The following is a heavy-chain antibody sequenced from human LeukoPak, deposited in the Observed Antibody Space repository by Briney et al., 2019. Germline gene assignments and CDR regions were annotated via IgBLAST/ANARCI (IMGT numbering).Heavy chain of an antibody. D-gene: IGHD3-10*01. V-gene: IGHV3-30*02. Sequence: PGGSLRLSCAASGFTFSSYGMHWVRQAPGKGLEWVAFIRFDGSNEYYVDSVKGRFTISRDNSKNTLYLQMNSLRAEDTAVYYCARDTYGPLQAGGYWGQGTLVTVSS. CDR2: IRFDGSNE. CDR1: GFTFSSYG. J-gene: IGHJ4*02. CDR3: ARDTYGPLQAGGY.